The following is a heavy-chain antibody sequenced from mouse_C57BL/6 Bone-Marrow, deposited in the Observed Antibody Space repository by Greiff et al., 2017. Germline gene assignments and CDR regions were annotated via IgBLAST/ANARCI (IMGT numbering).Heavy chain of an antibody. CDR3: AIGAQLRLPYYAMDY. CDR1: GYTFTSYW. CDR2: IHPSDSDT. V-gene: IGHV1-74*01. D-gene: IGHD3-1*01. J-gene: IGHJ4*01. Sequence: QVQLQQPGAELVKPGASVKVSCKASGYTFTSYWMHWLKQRPGQGLEWIGRIHPSDSDTNYNQKFKGKATLTVDKSSSTAYMQLSSLTSEDSAVYYCAIGAQLRLPYYAMDYWGQGTSVTVSS.